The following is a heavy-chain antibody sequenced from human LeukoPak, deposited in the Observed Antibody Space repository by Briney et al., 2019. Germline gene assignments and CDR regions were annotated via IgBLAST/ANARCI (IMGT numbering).Heavy chain of an antibody. V-gene: IGHV4-34*01. CDR2: INHSGST. D-gene: IGHD2-2*01. Sequence: SETLSLTCAVYGGSFSGYYWSWIRQPPGKGLEWIGEINHSGSTNYNPSLKSRVTISVDTSKSQFSLKLSSVTAADTAVYYCARGRCSSTSCLFYFQPRWRWFDPWGQGTLVTVSS. J-gene: IGHJ5*02. CDR1: GGSFSGYY. CDR3: ARGRCSSTSCLFYFQPRWRWFDP.